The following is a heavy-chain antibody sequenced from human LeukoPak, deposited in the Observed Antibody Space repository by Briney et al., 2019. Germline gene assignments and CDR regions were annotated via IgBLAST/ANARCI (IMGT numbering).Heavy chain of an antibody. Sequence: PSETLSLTCAVYGGSFSGYYWSWIRQPPGKGLEWIGEINHSGSTHYNPSLKSRVTISVDTSKNQFSLKLSSVTAADTAVYYCARRAHYYYYYYMDVWAKGTPVTISS. CDR1: GGSFSGYY. V-gene: IGHV4-34*01. J-gene: IGHJ6*03. CDR3: ARRAHYYYYYYMDV. CDR2: INHSGST.